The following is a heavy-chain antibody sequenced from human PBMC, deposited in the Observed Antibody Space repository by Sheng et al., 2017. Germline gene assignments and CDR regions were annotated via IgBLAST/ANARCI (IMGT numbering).Heavy chain of an antibody. J-gene: IGHJ4*02. CDR3: ARGWYIDY. D-gene: IGHD2-8*02. CDR2: IHYRGST. Sequence: QLQLQESGPGLVKPSETLSLTCTVSGGSISSSDYYWDWIRQSPGKGLEWIGSIHYRGSTYYNSSLKSRVTISVDTSKNQFSLKLSSVTAADTAMYYCARGWYIDYWGQGTLVASPQ. V-gene: IGHV4-39*07. CDR1: GGSISSSDYY.